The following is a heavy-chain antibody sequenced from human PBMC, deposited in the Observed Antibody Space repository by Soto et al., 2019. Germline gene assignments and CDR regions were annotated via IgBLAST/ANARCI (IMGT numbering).Heavy chain of an antibody. Sequence: ASVKVSCKASGYTFTSYDINWVRQATGQGLEWMGWMNPNSGNTGYAQKFQGRVTMTRNTSISTAYMELSSLRSEDTAVYYCAREVWFGDYHYYYMDVWGQGTTVTAP. CDR1: GYTFTSYD. CDR2: MNPNSGNT. CDR3: AREVWFGDYHYYYMDV. V-gene: IGHV1-8*02. J-gene: IGHJ6*03. D-gene: IGHD3-10*01.